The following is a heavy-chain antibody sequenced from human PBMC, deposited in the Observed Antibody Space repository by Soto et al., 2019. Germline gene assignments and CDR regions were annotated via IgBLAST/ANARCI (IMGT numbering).Heavy chain of an antibody. V-gene: IGHV4-59*02. D-gene: IGHD1-20*01. J-gene: IGHJ6*02. CDR3: ARLAPRYRIRDYNYHSLDF. Sequence: SETLSLTCTVSGGSVSNYYWTWIRQPPGKGLEWISYINYSGSTDHSPSLKSRVTISLDTSKNQFSLRLISVTAADTAVYYCARLAPRYRIRDYNYHSLDFWGQGTTVTVSS. CDR2: INYSGST. CDR1: GGSVSNYY.